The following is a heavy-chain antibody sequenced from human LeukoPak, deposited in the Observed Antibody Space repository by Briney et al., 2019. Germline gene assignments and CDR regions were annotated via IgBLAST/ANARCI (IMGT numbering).Heavy chain of an antibody. V-gene: IGHV4-4*02. CDR2: IYHSGST. CDR1: GGSISSSNW. CDR3: ARDQGHYYDSSGQNKDAFDI. D-gene: IGHD3-22*01. Sequence: AETLSLTCAVSGGSISSSNWWSWVRQPPGKGLEWIGEIYHSGSTNYNPSLKSRVTISVDKSKNQFSLKLSCVTAADTAVYYCARDQGHYYDSSGQNKDAFDIWGQGTMVTVSS. J-gene: IGHJ3*02.